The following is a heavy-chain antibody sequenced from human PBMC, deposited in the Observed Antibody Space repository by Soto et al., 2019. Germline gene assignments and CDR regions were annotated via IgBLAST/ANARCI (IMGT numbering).Heavy chain of an antibody. CDR3: GSALELHHSYGYMITFDP. V-gene: IGHV3-73*01. Sequence: PGGSLRLSCAASGFTFSGSAMHWGRQASGKGLEWVGRIRSKANSYATAYAASVKGRFTISRDDSKNTAYLQMNSLKTEDTAVYYCGSALELHHSYGYMITFDPWGQGTLVTVSS. D-gene: IGHD5-18*01. CDR2: IRSKANSYAT. J-gene: IGHJ5*02. CDR1: GFTFSGSA.